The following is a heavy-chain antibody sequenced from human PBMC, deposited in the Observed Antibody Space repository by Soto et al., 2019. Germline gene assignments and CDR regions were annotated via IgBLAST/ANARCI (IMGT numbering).Heavy chain of an antibody. V-gene: IGHV1-8*01. J-gene: IGHJ4*02. Sequence: QVQLVQSGAEVKKPGASVKVSCEASGYTFTTYDINWVRQATGQGLEWMGWMNPNSGNTGHAQKFQGRVTMTRNTSMGKAYMDVRRLRSEDTGVYYCAQRATNTNYWGQGTLVTVSS. D-gene: IGHD1-26*01. CDR1: GYTFTTYD. CDR2: MNPNSGNT. CDR3: AQRATNTNY.